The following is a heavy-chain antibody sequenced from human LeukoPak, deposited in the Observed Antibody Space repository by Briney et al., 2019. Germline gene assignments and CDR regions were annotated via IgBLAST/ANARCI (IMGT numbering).Heavy chain of an antibody. CDR2: LYYTGST. V-gene: IGHV4-39*07. CDR1: GGSISSSTYY. CDR3: ASHLYSSSWPYTPYYYYYGMDV. Sequence: SETLSLTCSVSGGSISSSTYYWGWIRQPPGKGLEWIGTLYYTGSTYYNPSLKSRVTISVDTSKNQFSLKLSSVTAADTAVYYCASHLYSSSWPYTPYYYYYGMDVWGQGTTVTVSS. J-gene: IGHJ6*02. D-gene: IGHD6-13*01.